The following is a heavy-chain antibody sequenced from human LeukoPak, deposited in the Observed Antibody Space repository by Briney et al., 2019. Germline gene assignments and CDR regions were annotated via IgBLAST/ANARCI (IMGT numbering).Heavy chain of an antibody. J-gene: IGHJ1*01. CDR2: INPNSGGT. V-gene: IGHV1-2*04. Sequence: ASVKVSCKASGYTFTRYDINWVRQAPGQGLEWMGWINPNSGGTNYAQKFQGWVTMTRDTSISTAYMELSRLRSDDTAVYYCARASIAAAGPGYFQHWGQGTLVTVSS. CDR1: GYTFTRYD. D-gene: IGHD6-13*01. CDR3: ARASIAAAGPGYFQH.